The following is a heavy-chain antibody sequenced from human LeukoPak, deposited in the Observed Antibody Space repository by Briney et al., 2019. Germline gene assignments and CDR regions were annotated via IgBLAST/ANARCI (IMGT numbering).Heavy chain of an antibody. CDR1: GYSISSGYY. CDR2: IYHSGST. D-gene: IGHD2-2*01. V-gene: IGHV4-38-2*02. Sequence: YPSETLSLTCTVSGYSISSGYYWGCIRQPPGKGLEWIGSIYHSGSTYYNPSLKSRVTISVDTSKNQFSLKLSSVTAADTAVYYCARGLLRPRKSYCSSTSCPRGRNWFDPWGQGTLVTVSS. J-gene: IGHJ5*02. CDR3: ARGLLRPRKSYCSSTSCPRGRNWFDP.